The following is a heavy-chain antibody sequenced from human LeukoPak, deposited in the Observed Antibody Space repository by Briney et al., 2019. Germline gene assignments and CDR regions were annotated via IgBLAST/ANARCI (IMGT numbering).Heavy chain of an antibody. D-gene: IGHD1-26*01. CDR2: IYSGGST. CDR3: ARVSLSGSYYYAFDI. J-gene: IGHJ3*02. CDR1: GFTVSSNY. V-gene: IGHV3-66*02. Sequence: GGSLRLSCAASGFTVSSNYMSWVRQAPGKGLKWVSVIYSGGSTYYADSVKGRFTISRDNSKNTLYLQMNSLRAEDTAVYYCARVSLSGSYYYAFDIWGQGTMVTVSS.